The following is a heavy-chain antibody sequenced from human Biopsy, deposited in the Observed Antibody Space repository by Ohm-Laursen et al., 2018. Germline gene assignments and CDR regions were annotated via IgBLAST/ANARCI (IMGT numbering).Heavy chain of an antibody. CDR3: ARHSFGSGRDF. Sequence: SDTLPLTCTITDGSISNIINYWSWIRQPLGKGLEWLGSIYHPGITAFNPTLNSRVSISEDTSNNRFSLNLSSFTAADTAVYYCARHSFGSGRDFWGQGTLVTVSS. D-gene: IGHD3-10*01. V-gene: IGHV4-39*01. CDR1: DGSISNIINY. J-gene: IGHJ4*02. CDR2: IYHPGIT.